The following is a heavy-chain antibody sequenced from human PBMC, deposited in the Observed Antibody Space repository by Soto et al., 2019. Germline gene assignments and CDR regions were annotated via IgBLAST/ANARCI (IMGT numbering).Heavy chain of an antibody. Sequence: LRLSCAASGFSFGSYALSWVRQAPGEGLEWVSTISGSDGKTFYADSVKGRFSISRDTSQNTLYLQMNSLRADDTAIYYCARWSYLDYWGQGTRVTVSS. CDR1: GFSFGSYA. V-gene: IGHV3-23*01. CDR3: ARWSYLDY. D-gene: IGHD3-3*01. J-gene: IGHJ4*02. CDR2: ISGSDGKT.